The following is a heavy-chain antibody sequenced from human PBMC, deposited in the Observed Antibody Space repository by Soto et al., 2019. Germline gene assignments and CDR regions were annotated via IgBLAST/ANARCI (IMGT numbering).Heavy chain of an antibody. CDR3: ARGAAYYYDSSGYYPKYNWFDP. Sequence: QVQLVQSGAEVKKPGSSVKVSCKASGGTFSSYAISWVRQAPGQGLEWMGGIIPIFGTANYAQKFQGRVTITADESRSTAYMELSNLRSEETAVYYCARGAAYYYDSSGYYPKYNWFDPWGQGTLVTVSS. CDR1: GGTFSSYA. V-gene: IGHV1-69*01. J-gene: IGHJ5*02. D-gene: IGHD3-22*01. CDR2: IIPIFGTA.